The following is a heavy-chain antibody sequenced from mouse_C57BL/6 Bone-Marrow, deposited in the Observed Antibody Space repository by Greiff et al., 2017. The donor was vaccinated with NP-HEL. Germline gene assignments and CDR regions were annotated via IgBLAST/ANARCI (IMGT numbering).Heavy chain of an antibody. CDR2: IYPRSGNT. Sequence: QVQLQQSGAELARPGASVKLSCKASGYTFTSYGISWVKQRTGQGLEWIGEIYPRSGNTYYNEKFKGKATLTANKSSSTEYMELRSLTSEDSAVYFCAKGSGFYAMDYWGQGTSVTVSS. CDR1: GYTFTSYG. J-gene: IGHJ4*01. D-gene: IGHD1-3*01. V-gene: IGHV1-81*01. CDR3: AKGSGFYAMDY.